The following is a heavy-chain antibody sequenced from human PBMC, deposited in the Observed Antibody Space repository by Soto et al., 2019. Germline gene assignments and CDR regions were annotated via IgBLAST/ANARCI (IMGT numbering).Heavy chain of an antibody. V-gene: IGHV1-69*13. CDR3: ARVKGLTTVTEYYYYYGLDV. D-gene: IGHD4-4*01. Sequence: GASVKVSCKASGGTFSSYAISWVRQAPGQGLEWMGGIIPIFGTANYAQKFQGRVTITADESTSTAYMELSSLRSEDTAVYYCARVKGLTTVTEYYYYYGLDVWGQGTTVTVSS. CDR2: IIPIFGTA. CDR1: GGTFSSYA. J-gene: IGHJ6*02.